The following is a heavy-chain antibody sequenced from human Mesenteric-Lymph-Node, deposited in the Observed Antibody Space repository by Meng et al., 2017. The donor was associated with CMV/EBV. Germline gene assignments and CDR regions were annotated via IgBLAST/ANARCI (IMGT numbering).Heavy chain of an antibody. D-gene: IGHD3-10*01. CDR3: ARTRGYYGSGFLDV. CDR1: GGSISSSSYY. V-gene: IGHV4-39*07. J-gene: IGHJ6*02. Sequence: SETLSLTCTVSGGSISSSSYYWGWIRQPPRKGLEWIGSIYYSGSTYYNPSLKSRVTISVDTSKNQFSLKLISVTAADTAVYYCARTRGYYGSGFLDVWGQGTTVTVSS. CDR2: IYYSGST.